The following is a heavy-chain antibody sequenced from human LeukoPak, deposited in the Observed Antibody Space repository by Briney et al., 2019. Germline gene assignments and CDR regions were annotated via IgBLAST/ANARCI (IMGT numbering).Heavy chain of an antibody. Sequence: SETLSLTCTVSGGSISSYYWSWIRQPPGKGLEWIGYIYYSGSTNYNPSLKSRVTISVDTSKNQFSLKLSSVTAADTAVYYCARGVLRYFDWLYPYYFDYWGQGTLVTVSS. V-gene: IGHV4-59*01. CDR1: GGSISSYY. CDR3: ARGVLRYFDWLYPYYFDY. D-gene: IGHD3-9*01. J-gene: IGHJ4*02. CDR2: IYYSGST.